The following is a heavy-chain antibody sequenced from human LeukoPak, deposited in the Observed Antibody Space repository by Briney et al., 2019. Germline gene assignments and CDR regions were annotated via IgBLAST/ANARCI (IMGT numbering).Heavy chain of an antibody. CDR2: IYYSGST. CDR1: GGSISSYY. D-gene: IGHD3-10*01. J-gene: IGHJ4*02. CDR3: AREGHTGDYYYGSGSYPAFDH. Sequence: KPSETLSLTCTVSGGSISSYYWSWIRQPPGKGLEWIGYIYYSGSTNYNPSLKSRVTISVDTSKNQFSLKLSSVTAADTAVYYCAREGHTGDYYYGSGSYPAFDHWGQGTLVTVSS. V-gene: IGHV4-59*01.